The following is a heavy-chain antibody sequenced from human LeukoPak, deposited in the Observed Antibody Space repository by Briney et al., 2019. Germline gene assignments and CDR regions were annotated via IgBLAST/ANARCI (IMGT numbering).Heavy chain of an antibody. CDR2: ISYDGSNK. J-gene: IGHJ6*02. Sequence: GGSLRLSCAASGFTFSSYGMHWVRQAPGKGLEWVAVISYDGSNKYYADSVRGPFTISRDNSKNTLYLQMNSLRAEDTAVYYCAKDAFGVWGQGTTVTVSS. V-gene: IGHV3-30*18. D-gene: IGHD3-10*01. CDR3: AKDAFGV. CDR1: GFTFSSYG.